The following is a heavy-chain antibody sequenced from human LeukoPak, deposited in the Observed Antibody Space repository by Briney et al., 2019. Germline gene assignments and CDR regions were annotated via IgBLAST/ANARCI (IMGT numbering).Heavy chain of an antibody. CDR2: ISAYNGNT. CDR1: GYTFTSYG. D-gene: IGHD3-22*01. J-gene: IGHJ5*02. Sequence: ASVKVSCKASGYTFTSYGISGVRQAPGQGLEWMGWISAYNGNTNYAQKLQGRVTMTTDTSTSTAYMELRSLRSDDTAVYYCARDLSEITMIVGLGWFDPWGQGTLVTVSS. V-gene: IGHV1-18*01. CDR3: ARDLSEITMIVGLGWFDP.